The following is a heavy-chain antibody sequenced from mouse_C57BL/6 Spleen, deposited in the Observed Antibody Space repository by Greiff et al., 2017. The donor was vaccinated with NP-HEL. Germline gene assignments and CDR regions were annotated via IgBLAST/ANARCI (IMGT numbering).Heavy chain of an antibody. Sequence: QVQLKQSGAELARPGASVKLSCKASGYTFTSYGISWVKQRTGQGLEWIGEIYPRSGNTYYNEKFKGKATLTADKSSSTAYMELRSLTSEDSAVYFCARDPNYYGSSYGAMDYWGQGTSVTVSS. V-gene: IGHV1-81*01. J-gene: IGHJ4*01. CDR2: IYPRSGNT. CDR3: ARDPNYYGSSYGAMDY. D-gene: IGHD1-1*01. CDR1: GYTFTSYG.